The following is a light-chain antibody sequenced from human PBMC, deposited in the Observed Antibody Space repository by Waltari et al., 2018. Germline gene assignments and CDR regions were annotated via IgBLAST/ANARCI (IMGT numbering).Light chain of an antibody. J-gene: IGKJ5*01. CDR3: IQLNSYPIT. V-gene: IGKV1-9*01. CDR1: QGISSF. Sequence: IQLTQSPSSLSASVGATVTITCRASQGISSFLAWYQQRPGKAPKVLIYAASTLQSGVPARFSGSGSGTDFTLSISSVQPEDFATYYCIQLNSYPITFGQGTRLEIK. CDR2: AAS.